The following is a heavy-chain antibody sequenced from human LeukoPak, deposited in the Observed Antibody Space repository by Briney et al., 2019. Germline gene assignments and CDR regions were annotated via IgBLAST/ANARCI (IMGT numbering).Heavy chain of an antibody. CDR2: INPNRGST. CDR1: GYTFTSYY. V-gene: IGHV1-46*01. CDR3: ATGGHVRVYDSSAYYGHY. D-gene: IGHD3-22*01. Sequence: GGSVKVSCKASGYTFTSYYMYWVRQAPGQGLEWMGIINPNRGSTSYAQKFQGRVTMTRDMSTSTVYMELSSLRSEDTAVYYCATGGHVRVYDSSAYYGHYWGQGTLVTVSS. J-gene: IGHJ4*02.